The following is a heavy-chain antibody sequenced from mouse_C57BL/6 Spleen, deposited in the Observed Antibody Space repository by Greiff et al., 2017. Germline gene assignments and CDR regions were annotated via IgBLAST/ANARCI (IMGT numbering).Heavy chain of an antibody. CDR2: ISYDGSN. CDR1: GYSITSGYY. Sequence: DVQLQESGPGLVKPSQSLSLTCSVTGYSITSGYYWNWIRQFPGNKLEWMGYISYDGSNNYNPSLKNRISITRDTSKKQFFLKLNSLTTEDTATYYCARDYGSGYFDVWGTGTTVTVSS. J-gene: IGHJ1*03. CDR3: ARDYGSGYFDV. D-gene: IGHD1-1*01. V-gene: IGHV3-6*01.